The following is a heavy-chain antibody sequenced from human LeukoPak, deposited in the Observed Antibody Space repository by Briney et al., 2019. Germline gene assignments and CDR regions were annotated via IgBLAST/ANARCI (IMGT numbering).Heavy chain of an antibody. V-gene: IGHV1-24*01. Sequence: ASVKVSCKVSGYTLTELSMHWVRQAPGKGLEWMGGFDPEDGETIYAQKFQGRVTMTRDTSISTAYMELSRLRSDDTAVYYCASAMPGGWLFDYWGQGTLVTVSS. D-gene: IGHD6-19*01. CDR2: FDPEDGET. CDR1: GYTLTELS. CDR3: ASAMPGGWLFDY. J-gene: IGHJ4*02.